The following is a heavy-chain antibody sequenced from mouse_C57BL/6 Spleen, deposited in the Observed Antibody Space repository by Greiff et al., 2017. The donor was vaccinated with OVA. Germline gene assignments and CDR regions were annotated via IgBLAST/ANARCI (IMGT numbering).Heavy chain of an antibody. CDR3: ARGLLPNY. Sequence: VQLQQPGAELVRPGSSVKLSCKASGYTFTSYWMDWVKQRPGQGLEWIGNIYPSDSETHYNQKFKDKATLTVDKSSSTVYMQLSSLASEDSAIYYCARGLLPNYWGQGTTLTVSS. CDR2: IYPSDSET. J-gene: IGHJ2*01. D-gene: IGHD2-3*01. CDR1: GYTFTSYW. V-gene: IGHV1-61*01.